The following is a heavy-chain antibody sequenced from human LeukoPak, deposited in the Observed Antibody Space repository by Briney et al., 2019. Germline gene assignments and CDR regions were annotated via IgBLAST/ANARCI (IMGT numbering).Heavy chain of an antibody. V-gene: IGHV1-8*03. CDR3: ARGSSGYYGYFGY. J-gene: IGHJ4*03. CDR1: GYTFTSYD. D-gene: IGHD3-22*01. Sequence: ASVKVSCKASGYTFTSYDINWVRQATEQGLEWMGWMNPNSGNTGYAQKFQGRVTITRNTSISTAYMELSSLRSEGTAVYYCARGSSGYYGYFGYWGQGTPVTVSS. CDR2: MNPNSGNT.